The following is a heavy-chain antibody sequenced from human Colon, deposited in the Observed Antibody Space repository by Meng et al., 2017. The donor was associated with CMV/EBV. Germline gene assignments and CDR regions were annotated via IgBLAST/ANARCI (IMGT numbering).Heavy chain of an antibody. D-gene: IGHD3-10*01. CDR3: AKALYYYASGNYFDY. J-gene: IGHJ4*02. CDR1: GFTFSEYA. Sequence: GGSLRLSCAASGFTFSEYAMTWVRQAPGKGLEWVSGISGPGSGSYYADSVKGRFTSSRDNSNNTLYLDMNSLRAEDTAVYYCAKALYYYASGNYFDYWGQGTLVTVSS. CDR2: ISGPGSGS. V-gene: IGHV3-23*01.